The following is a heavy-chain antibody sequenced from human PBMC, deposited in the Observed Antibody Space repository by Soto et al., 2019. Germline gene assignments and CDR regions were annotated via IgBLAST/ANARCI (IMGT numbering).Heavy chain of an antibody. CDR1: GGTISSSNW. V-gene: IGHV4-4*02. CDR2: IYHSGST. CDR3: ARSTIDILTGYYYFDY. J-gene: IGHJ4*02. D-gene: IGHD3-9*01. Sequence: SETLSLTCAVSGGTISSSNWWSWVRQPPGKGLEWIGEIYHSGSTNYNPSLKSRVTISVDKSKNQFSLKLSSVTAADTAVYYCARSTIDILTGYYYFDYWCQGTLVTVSS.